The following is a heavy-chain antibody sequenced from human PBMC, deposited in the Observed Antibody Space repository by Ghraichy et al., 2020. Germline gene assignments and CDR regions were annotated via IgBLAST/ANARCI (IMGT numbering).Heavy chain of an antibody. J-gene: IGHJ4*02. Sequence: SQTLSLTCSVSGVSISSSRYYWGWIRQPTGKGLEWIGTIYYSGTTYYKPSLKSRVTISVDTSKNRFSLKLSSVTASDTAVYYCARTYSSGWNIDFWGQGTLVTVSS. V-gene: IGHV4-39*01. CDR2: IYYSGTT. CDR1: GVSISSSRYY. CDR3: ARTYSSGWNIDF. D-gene: IGHD6-19*01.